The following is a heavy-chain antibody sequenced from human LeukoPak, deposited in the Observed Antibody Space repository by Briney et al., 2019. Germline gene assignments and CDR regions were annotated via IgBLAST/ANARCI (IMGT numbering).Heavy chain of an antibody. D-gene: IGHD3-22*01. J-gene: IGHJ4*02. Sequence: GGSLRLSCAASGFTFSSYAMSWVRQAPGKGLEWVSAISGSGGSTYYADSVKSRFTISRDNSKNTLYLQMNSLRAEDTAVYYCAKDNLYYYDSSGSPSDYWGQGTLVTVSS. CDR2: ISGSGGST. CDR3: AKDNLYYYDSSGSPSDY. CDR1: GFTFSSYA. V-gene: IGHV3-23*01.